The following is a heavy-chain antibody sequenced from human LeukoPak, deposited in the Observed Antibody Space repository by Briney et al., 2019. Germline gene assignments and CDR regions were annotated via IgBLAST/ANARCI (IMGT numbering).Heavy chain of an antibody. Sequence: SETLSLTCAVSGGSISSSNWWSWVRQPPGKGLEWIGEIYHSGSTNYNPSLKSRVTISVDKSKNQFSLKLSSVTAADTAVYYCARGRFGMVRGVRQYFDYWGQGTLVTVSS. CDR1: GGSISSSNW. J-gene: IGHJ4*02. CDR2: IYHSGST. D-gene: IGHD3-10*01. CDR3: ARGRFGMVRGVRQYFDY. V-gene: IGHV4-4*02.